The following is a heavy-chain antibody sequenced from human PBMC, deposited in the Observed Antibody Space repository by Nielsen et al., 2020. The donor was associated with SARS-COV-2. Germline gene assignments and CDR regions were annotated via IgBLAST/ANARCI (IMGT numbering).Heavy chain of an antibody. J-gene: IGHJ4*02. CDR2: IYYSGST. CDR1: GGSISSYY. Sequence: GSLRLSCTVSGGSISSYYWSWIRQPPGKGLEWIGYIYYSGSTNYNPSLKSRVTISVDTSKNQFSLKLSSVTAADTAVYYCASGSYPYYFDYWGQGTLVTVSS. D-gene: IGHD1-26*01. V-gene: IGHV4-59*01. CDR3: ASGSYPYYFDY.